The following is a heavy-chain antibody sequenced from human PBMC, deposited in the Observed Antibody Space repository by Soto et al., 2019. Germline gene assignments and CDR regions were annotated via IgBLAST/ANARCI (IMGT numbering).Heavy chain of an antibody. V-gene: IGHV1-46*01. J-gene: IGHJ4*02. CDR2: IKPGGGST. Sequence: QVQLVQSGAEVKKPGASVKVSCKASGYTFTNYYMHWVRQAPGQGLEWMGIIKPGGGSTTYAQKFQGRVTMTRDTSPSPVYMELGSLRYEDTAVYYCASPLDTTMVTGLGYWGQGTLVTVSS. D-gene: IGHD5-18*01. CDR1: GYTFTNYY. CDR3: ASPLDTTMVTGLGY.